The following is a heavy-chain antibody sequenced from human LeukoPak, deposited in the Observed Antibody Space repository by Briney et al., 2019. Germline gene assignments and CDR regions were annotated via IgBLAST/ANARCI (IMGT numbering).Heavy chain of an antibody. V-gene: IGHV4-30-2*01. D-gene: IGHD2-2*01. CDR1: GGSISSGGYY. CDR2: IYHSGST. CDR3: ARHRGLPAANDY. Sequence: SETLSLTCTVSGGSISSGGYYWSWIRQPPGKGLEWIGYIYHSGSTYYNPSLKSRVTISVDRSKNQFSLKLSSVTAADMAVYYCARHRGLPAANDYWGQGTLVTVSS. J-gene: IGHJ4*02.